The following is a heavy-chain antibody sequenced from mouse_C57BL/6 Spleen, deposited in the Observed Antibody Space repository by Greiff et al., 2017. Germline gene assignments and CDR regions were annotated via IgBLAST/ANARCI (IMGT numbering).Heavy chain of an antibody. CDR2: IDPSDSYT. D-gene: IGHD1-1*01. Sequence: QVQLQQSGAELVMPGASVKLSCKASGYTFTSYWMHWVKQRPGQGLEWIGDIDPSDSYTNYNQKFKGKSTLTVDNSSSTAYMQLSSLTSEYSAVYYCARMDYGQLFAYGGQGTLVTVSA. CDR3: ARMDYGQLFAY. CDR1: GYTFTSYW. V-gene: IGHV1-69*01. J-gene: IGHJ3*01.